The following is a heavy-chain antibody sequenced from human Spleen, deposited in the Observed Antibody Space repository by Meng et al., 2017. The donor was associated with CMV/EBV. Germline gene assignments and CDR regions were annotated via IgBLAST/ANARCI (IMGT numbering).Heavy chain of an antibody. D-gene: IGHD2-8*01. Sequence: SSGFTFDNYALSWVRPSPGQGLDWLSVIYVNGISTSYADSVKGRFTISRDNSRNTLYLQMNSLRADDTAVYYCARRSLRHGQELDYWGQGTLVTVSS. CDR3: ARRSLRHGQELDY. J-gene: IGHJ4*02. V-gene: IGHV3-23*03. CDR2: IYVNGIST. CDR1: GFTFDNYA.